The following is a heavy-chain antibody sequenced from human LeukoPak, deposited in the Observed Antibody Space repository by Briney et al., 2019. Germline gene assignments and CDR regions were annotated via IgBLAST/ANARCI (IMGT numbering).Heavy chain of an antibody. CDR1: GFTFSSYG. Sequence: GGSLRLSCAASGFTFSSYGMHWVRQAPGKGLEWVAFIRYDGSNKYYTDSVKGRFTISRDNSKNTLYLQMNSLRAEDTAVYYCAKDGESPMDYWGQGTLVTVSS. CDR2: IRYDGSNK. J-gene: IGHJ4*02. V-gene: IGHV3-30*02. CDR3: AKDGESPMDY. D-gene: IGHD3-10*01.